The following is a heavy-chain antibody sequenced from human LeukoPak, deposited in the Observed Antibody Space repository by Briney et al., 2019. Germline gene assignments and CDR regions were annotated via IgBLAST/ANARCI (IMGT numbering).Heavy chain of an antibody. CDR2: INPNSGGT. CDR1: GYTFTGYY. D-gene: IGHD6-19*01. CDR3: ARDAVAGGYYYYYMDV. V-gene: IGHV1-2*02. J-gene: IGHJ6*03. Sequence: ASVKVSCKASGYTFTGYYMHWVRQAPGQGLEWMGWINPNSGGTNYAQKFQGRVTMTRDTSISTAYMELSRLRSDDTAVYYCARDAVAGGYYYYYMDVWGKGTTVTISS.